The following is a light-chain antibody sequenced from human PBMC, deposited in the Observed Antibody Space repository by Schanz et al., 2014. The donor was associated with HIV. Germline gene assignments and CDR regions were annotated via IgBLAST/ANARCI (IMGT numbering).Light chain of an antibody. CDR1: SSDFGDYRS. V-gene: IGLV2-8*01. J-gene: IGLJ3*02. Sequence: QSALTQPPSASGSPGQSVTISCSGTSSDFGDYRSVSWYQQLPGKAPKLLIYEVTKRPSGVPDRFSGSKSGNTASLTISGLQAEDEADYYCTSYTFSGTWVFGGGTKLTVL. CDR3: TSYTFSGTWV. CDR2: EVT.